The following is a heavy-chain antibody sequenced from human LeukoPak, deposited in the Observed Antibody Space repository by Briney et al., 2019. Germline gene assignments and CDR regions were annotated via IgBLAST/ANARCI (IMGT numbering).Heavy chain of an antibody. V-gene: IGHV3-21*01. CDR3: ARGYDFWSGYLDY. CDR1: GFTFSSYS. Sequence: KSGGSLRLSCAASGFTFSSYSMNWVRQAPGKGLEWVSSISSSSSYIYYADSVKGRFTISRDNAKNSLYLQMNSLRAEDTALYYCARGYDFWSGYLDYWGQGTLVTVSS. CDR2: ISSSSSYI. J-gene: IGHJ4*02. D-gene: IGHD3-3*01.